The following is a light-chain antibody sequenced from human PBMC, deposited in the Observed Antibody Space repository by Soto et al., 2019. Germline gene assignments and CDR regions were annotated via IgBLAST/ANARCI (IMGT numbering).Light chain of an antibody. J-gene: IGLJ2*01. CDR3: QVWETSSGHQAI. Sequence: SYELTQPPSVSVAPGKTATITCGGNSIGSKSVHWYQQMPGQAPVLVISYDSDRPSGIPERFSGSNSGNTATLTISRVEPGDEADYYCQVWETSSGHQAIFDAGTKLTVL. V-gene: IGLV3-21*01. CDR1: SIGSKS. CDR2: YDS.